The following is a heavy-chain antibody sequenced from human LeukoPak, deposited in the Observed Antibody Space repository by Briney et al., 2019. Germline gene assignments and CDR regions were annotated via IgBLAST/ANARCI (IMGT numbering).Heavy chain of an antibody. CDR1: GFTFSSFP. CDR2: ITGSGGST. Sequence: PGGSLRLSCAASGFTFSSFPMTWVRLAPGKGLEWVSTITGSGGSTYYAESVKGRFTISRDNSKNTLYLQMNSLRGEDTALYYCAKDLVGCSDSWGQGTLVTVSS. CDR3: AKDLVGCSDS. J-gene: IGHJ1*01. V-gene: IGHV3-23*01. D-gene: IGHD2-15*01.